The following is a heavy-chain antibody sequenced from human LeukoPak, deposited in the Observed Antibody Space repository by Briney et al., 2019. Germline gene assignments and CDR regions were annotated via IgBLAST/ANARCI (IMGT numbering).Heavy chain of an antibody. CDR1: GFTFSSYN. J-gene: IGHJ3*02. CDR3: ARDSSALDAFDI. V-gene: IGHV3-48*01. CDR2: ITSSSSTI. D-gene: IGHD3-22*01. Sequence: GGSLRLSCAASGFTFSSYNMNWVRQAPGKGLEWVSYITSSSSTIYYADSVKGRFTISRDNAKNSLFLQMNSLRAEDTAVYYCARDSSALDAFDIWGQGTMVTVSS.